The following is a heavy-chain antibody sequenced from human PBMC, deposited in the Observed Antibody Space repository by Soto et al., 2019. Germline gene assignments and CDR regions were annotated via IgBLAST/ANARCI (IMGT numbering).Heavy chain of an antibody. CDR3: ARENGEIYWYFDL. CDR1: GFTFSSYS. D-gene: IGHD4-17*01. V-gene: IGHV3-21*01. Sequence: VQLVESGGGLVKPGGSLRLSCAASGFTFSSYSMNWVRQAPGKGLEWVSSISSSSSYIYYADSVKGRFTISRDNAKNSLYLQMNSLRAEDTAVYYCARENGEIYWYFDLWGRGTLVTVSS. J-gene: IGHJ2*01. CDR2: ISSSSSYI.